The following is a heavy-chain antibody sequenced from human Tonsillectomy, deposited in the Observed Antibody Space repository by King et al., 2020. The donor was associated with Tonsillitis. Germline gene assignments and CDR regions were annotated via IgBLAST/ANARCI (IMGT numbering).Heavy chain of an antibody. CDR1: GYSITAGYY. J-gene: IGHJ4*02. Sequence: LQLQESGPRLVKPAETLSLTCSVSGYSITAGYYWGWIRQPPGKGLEWIGSIFPSEGTYSNPSLKSRVPISADTSKNQFSLQLTSVTAADTAEYFCAREGSGSYPAEFWGPGALVIVSS. CDR3: AREGSGSYPAEF. CDR2: IFPSEGT. V-gene: IGHV4-38-2*02. D-gene: IGHD1-26*01.